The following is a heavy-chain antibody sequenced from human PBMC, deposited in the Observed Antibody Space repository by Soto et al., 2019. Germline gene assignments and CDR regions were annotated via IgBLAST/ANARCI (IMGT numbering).Heavy chain of an antibody. D-gene: IGHD6-19*01. CDR3: ARFPHDNSSGWPFDY. CDR2: INPNSGGT. J-gene: IGHJ4*02. CDR1: GYTFTGYY. V-gene: IGHV1-2*04. Sequence: ASVKVSCKASGYTFTGYYMHWVRQAPGQGLEWMGWINPNSGGTNYAQKFQGWVTMTRDTSISTAYMELSRLRSDDTAVYYCARFPHDNSSGWPFDYWGQGTLVTV.